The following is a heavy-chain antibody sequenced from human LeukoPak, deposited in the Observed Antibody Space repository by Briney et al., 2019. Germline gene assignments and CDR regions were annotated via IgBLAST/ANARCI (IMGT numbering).Heavy chain of an antibody. D-gene: IGHD3-22*01. Sequence: PGGSLRLSCAASGFTFSSYSMNWVRQAPGKGLEWVSYISSSSSTIYYADSVKGRFTISRDNAKNSLYLQMNSLRDEDTAVYYCARDRYYDSSGYWPFAFDIWGQGTMVTVSS. J-gene: IGHJ3*02. CDR1: GFTFSSYS. CDR3: ARDRYYDSSGYWPFAFDI. CDR2: ISSSSSTI. V-gene: IGHV3-48*02.